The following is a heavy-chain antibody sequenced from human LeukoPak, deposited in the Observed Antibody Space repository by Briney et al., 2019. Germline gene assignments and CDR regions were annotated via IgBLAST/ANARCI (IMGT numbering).Heavy chain of an antibody. CDR3: ARGSRLFRNYYYYMDV. V-gene: IGHV1-46*01. CDR1: GYTFTSYY. J-gene: IGHJ6*03. D-gene: IGHD3-22*01. Sequence: ASVKVSCKASGYTFTSYYMHWVRQAPGQGLEWMGIINPSGGSTSYAQKFQGRVTMTRDTSTSTVYMELSNLRSEDTAVYYCARGSRLFRNYYYYMDVWGKGTTVTISS. CDR2: INPSGGST.